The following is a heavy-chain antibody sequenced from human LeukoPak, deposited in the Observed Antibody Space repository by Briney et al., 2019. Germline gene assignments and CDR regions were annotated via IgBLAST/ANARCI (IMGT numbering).Heavy chain of an antibody. J-gene: IGHJ4*02. CDR2: IYYSGST. CDR3: ASFGTSGLAFDY. D-gene: IGHD3-3*01. Sequence: SETLSLTCTVSGGSISSYYWSWIRQPPGKGLEWIGYIYYSGSTNYNPSLKSRVTMSVDTSKNQFSLKLSSVTAADTAVYYCASFGTSGLAFDYWGQGTLVTVSS. V-gene: IGHV4-59*12. CDR1: GGSISSYY.